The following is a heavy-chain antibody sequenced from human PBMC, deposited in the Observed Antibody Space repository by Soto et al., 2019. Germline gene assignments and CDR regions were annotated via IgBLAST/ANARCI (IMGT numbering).Heavy chain of an antibody. CDR3: AKDPGPELLGVPYYFDY. CDR1: GFKFSSYA. D-gene: IGHD1-7*01. CDR2: ISGSGGST. V-gene: IGHV3-23*01. J-gene: IGHJ4*02. Sequence: GGSLRLSCTASGFKFSSYAMSWVRQAPGKGLEWVSAISGSGGSTYYADSVKGRFTISRDNSKNTLYLQMNSLRAEDTAVYYCAKDPGPELLGVPYYFDYWGQGTLVTVSS.